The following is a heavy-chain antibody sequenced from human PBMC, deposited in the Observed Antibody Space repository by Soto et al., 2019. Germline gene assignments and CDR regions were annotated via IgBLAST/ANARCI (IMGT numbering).Heavy chain of an antibody. D-gene: IGHD3-16*02. CDR2: IWYDESNK. V-gene: IGHV3-33*01. CDR1: GFIFSSYG. J-gene: IGHJ6*02. Sequence: GGSLRLSCAASGFIFSSYGMHWVRQAPGKGLEWVAVIWYDESNKYYADSVKGRFTTSRDNSKNSLYLQMNSLRDEDTAVYYCAREIMITFGGVIAPAYGMDVWGQGTTVTVSS. CDR3: AREIMITFGGVIAPAYGMDV.